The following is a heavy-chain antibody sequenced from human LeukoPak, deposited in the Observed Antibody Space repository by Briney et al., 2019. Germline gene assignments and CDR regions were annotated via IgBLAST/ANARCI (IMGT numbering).Heavy chain of an antibody. D-gene: IGHD6-25*01. CDR3: ARRSSGRMVDY. Sequence: PSETLSLTCAVYGGSFSGYYWSWIRQPPGKGLEWIGEINHSGRNNYNPSLKSRVTLSINTSKNQFSLKLSSVTAADTAVYYCARRSSGRMVDYWGQGTLVTVSS. J-gene: IGHJ4*02. CDR1: GGSFSGYY. V-gene: IGHV4-34*01. CDR2: INHSGRN.